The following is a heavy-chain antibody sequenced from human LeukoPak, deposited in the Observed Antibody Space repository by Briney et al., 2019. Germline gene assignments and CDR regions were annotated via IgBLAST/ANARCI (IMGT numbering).Heavy chain of an antibody. CDR2: IYTTGGT. CDR3: ARQFLSSWYYFDY. CDR1: GASLSSGNYY. J-gene: IGHJ4*02. D-gene: IGHD6-13*01. V-gene: IGHV4-61*02. Sequence: PSQTLSLTCTVSGASLSSGNYYWNWVRQPAGKGLEWIGRIYTTGGTNYNPSLKSRVTMSLDTSKTQFSLKLSSVTAADTAVYYCARQFLSSWYYFDYWGQGTLVTVSS.